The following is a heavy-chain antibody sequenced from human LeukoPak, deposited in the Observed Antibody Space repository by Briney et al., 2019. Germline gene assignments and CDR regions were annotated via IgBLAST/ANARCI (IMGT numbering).Heavy chain of an antibody. CDR2: INHSGST. V-gene: IGHV4-34*01. J-gene: IGHJ4*02. D-gene: IGHD2-2*01. CDR3: ARGRNCSSTSCYSYYFDY. Sequence: NASETLSLTCAVYGGSFSGYYWSWIRQPPGKGLEWIGEINHSGSTNYNPSLKSRVTISVDTSKNQFSLKLSSVTAADTAVYYCARGRNCSSTSCYSYYFDYWGQGTLVTVSS. CDR1: GGSFSGYY.